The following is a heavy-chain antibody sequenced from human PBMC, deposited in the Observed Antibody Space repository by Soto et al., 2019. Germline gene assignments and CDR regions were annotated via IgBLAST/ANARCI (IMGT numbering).Heavy chain of an antibody. CDR1: GGTFSSYT. Sequence: QVQLVQSGAEVKKPGSSVKVSCKASGGTFSSYTISWVRQAPGQGLEWMGRIIPILGIANYAQKFQGRVTITADKSTSTAYMELSSLRSEDTAVYYCARDRDPRYCSSTSCSYWYFDLWGRGTLVTVSS. CDR2: IIPILGIA. V-gene: IGHV1-69*08. CDR3: ARDRDPRYCSSTSCSYWYFDL. J-gene: IGHJ2*01. D-gene: IGHD2-2*01.